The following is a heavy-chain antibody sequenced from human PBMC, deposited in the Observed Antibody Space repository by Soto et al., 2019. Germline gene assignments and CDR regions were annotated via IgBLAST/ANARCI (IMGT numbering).Heavy chain of an antibody. V-gene: IGHV5-51*01. CDR1: GYSFTSYW. J-gene: IGHJ4*02. D-gene: IGHD5-18*01. CDR3: ARLVPLDTGGYFDY. Sequence: GESLKISCNGSGYSFTSYWIGWVRQRPGKGLEGSVIIYPGDSDTRYSPSFQGQVTISADKSISTAYLQWSSLKASDTAMYYCARLVPLDTGGYFDYWGQGTLVTVSS. CDR2: IYPGDSDT.